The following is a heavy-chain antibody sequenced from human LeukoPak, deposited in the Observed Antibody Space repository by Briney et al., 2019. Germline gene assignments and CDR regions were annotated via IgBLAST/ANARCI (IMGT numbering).Heavy chain of an antibody. Sequence: ASVKVSCTASGYTFTSYGISWVRRAPGQGLEWMGWISAYNGNTNYAQKLQGRVTMTTDTSTSTAYMELRSLRSEDTAVYYCALQNCSSTSCYWALDYWGQGTLVTVSS. CDR2: ISAYNGNT. CDR3: ALQNCSSTSCYWALDY. CDR1: GYTFTSYG. V-gene: IGHV1-18*01. D-gene: IGHD2-2*01. J-gene: IGHJ4*02.